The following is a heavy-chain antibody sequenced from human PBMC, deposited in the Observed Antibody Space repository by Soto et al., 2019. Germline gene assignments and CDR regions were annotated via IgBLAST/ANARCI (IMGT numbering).Heavy chain of an antibody. CDR1: GFPLSTYG. J-gene: IGHJ6*02. CDR2: ITGTGGNT. Sequence: EVQLLDSGGGLVQPGGSLRLSCAASGFPLSTYGMTWVRQAPGKGLEWVSAITGTGGNTYYVDSVKGRFTSSRDNSKNMLYLQMNSLRVEDTAVYYCARIRGYWYGLDVWGQGTTVTVSS. V-gene: IGHV3-23*01. CDR3: ARIRGYWYGLDV.